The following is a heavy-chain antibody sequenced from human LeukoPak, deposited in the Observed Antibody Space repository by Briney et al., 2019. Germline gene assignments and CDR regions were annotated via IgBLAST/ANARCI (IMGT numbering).Heavy chain of an antibody. CDR2: ISSSSSTI. CDR1: GFTFSSYS. Sequence: PGGSLRLSCAASGFTFSSYSMNWVRQAPGKGLEWVSYISSSSSTIYYADSVKGRFTISRDNAKNSLYLQMNSLRAEDTAVYYCASLGHPWLVRGDFDYWGQGTLVTVSS. D-gene: IGHD6-19*01. J-gene: IGHJ4*02. CDR3: ASLGHPWLVRGDFDY. V-gene: IGHV3-48*04.